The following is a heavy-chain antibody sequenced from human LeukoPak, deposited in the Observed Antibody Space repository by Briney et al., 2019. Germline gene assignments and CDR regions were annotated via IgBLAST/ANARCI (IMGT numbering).Heavy chain of an antibody. Sequence: PGGSLRLSCAASGFTFSTYWMHWVRQAPGKGLVWVSRINIDESSTTYADSVKGRFTISRDNAKNTLYLQMNSLRAEDTAVYYCAKSRRAYCSGGSCFGLWDYWGQGTLVSVSS. D-gene: IGHD2-15*01. V-gene: IGHV3-74*01. CDR1: GFTFSTYW. CDR3: AKSRRAYCSGGSCFGLWDY. J-gene: IGHJ4*02. CDR2: INIDESST.